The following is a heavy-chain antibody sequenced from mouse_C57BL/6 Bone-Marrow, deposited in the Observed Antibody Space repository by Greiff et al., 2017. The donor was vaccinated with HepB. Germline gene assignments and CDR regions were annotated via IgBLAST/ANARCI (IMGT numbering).Heavy chain of an antibody. D-gene: IGHD1-1*01. J-gene: IGHJ4*01. V-gene: IGHV7-3*01. CDR3: ARPLYGSSLYYAMDD. CDR1: GFTFTDYY. CDR2: IRNNANGYTT. Sequence: EVQRVESGGGLVQPGGSLSLSCAASGFTFTDYYMSWVRQPPGKALEWLGFIRNNANGYTTEYSAYGKGRFTITRDKYQSSLYLHMNARRADDSATYYCARPLYGSSLYYAMDDWGQGTSVTVSS.